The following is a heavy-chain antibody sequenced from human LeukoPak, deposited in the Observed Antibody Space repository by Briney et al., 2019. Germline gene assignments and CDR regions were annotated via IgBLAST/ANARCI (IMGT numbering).Heavy chain of an antibody. V-gene: IGHV3-30*04. J-gene: IGHJ4*02. CDR2: VSYDGSYK. CDR1: GFTFHNYA. CDR3: AKAQHSSVWGYFDY. Sequence: GRSLRLSCATSGFTFHNYALHWVRQAPGKGLEWVAVVSYDGSYKDYADSVKGRFTISRDNSKNTLYLQMNSLRAEDTAVYYCAKAQHSSVWGYFDYWGQGTLVTVSS. D-gene: IGHD6-25*01.